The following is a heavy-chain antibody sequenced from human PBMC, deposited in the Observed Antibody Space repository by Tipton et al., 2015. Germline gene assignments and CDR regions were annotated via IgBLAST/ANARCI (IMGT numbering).Heavy chain of an antibody. V-gene: IGHV4-59*01. CDR1: GASLSSYY. CDR3: ARDLEHGMDV. CDR2: VFHTGAT. J-gene: IGHJ6*02. Sequence: TLSLTCTVSGASLSSYYWTWIRQPPGKGLQWVGNVFHTGATSYNSSLKSRLTFSIDTSKNQVSLRLSSVTAADTAVYFCARDLEHGMDVWGQGTTVTVS.